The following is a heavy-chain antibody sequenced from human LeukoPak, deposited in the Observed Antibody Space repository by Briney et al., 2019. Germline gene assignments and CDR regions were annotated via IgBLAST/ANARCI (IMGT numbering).Heavy chain of an antibody. J-gene: IGHJ4*02. CDR2: IYYSGST. CDR3: ATLPPPYYYDSSGYFS. CDR1: GGSFSGYY. Sequence: SETLSLTCAVYGGSFSGYYWGWIRQPPGKGLEWIGSIYYSGSTYYNPSLKSRVTISVDTSKNQFSLKLSSVTAADTAVYYCATLPPPYYYDSSGYFSWGQGTLVTVSS. D-gene: IGHD3-22*01. V-gene: IGHV4-39*01.